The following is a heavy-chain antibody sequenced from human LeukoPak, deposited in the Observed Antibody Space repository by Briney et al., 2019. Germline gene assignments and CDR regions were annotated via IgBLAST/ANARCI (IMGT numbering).Heavy chain of an antibody. Sequence: PSETLSLTCAVYGGSFSGYYWSWIRQPPGKGLEWIGEINHSGSTNYNPSLKSRVTISVDTSKNQFSLQLNSVTPEDTAVYYCARVSLYSGSYYFDYWGQGTLVTVSS. V-gene: IGHV4-34*01. J-gene: IGHJ4*02. CDR3: ARVSLYSGSYYFDY. CDR2: INHSGST. CDR1: GGSFSGYY. D-gene: IGHD1-26*01.